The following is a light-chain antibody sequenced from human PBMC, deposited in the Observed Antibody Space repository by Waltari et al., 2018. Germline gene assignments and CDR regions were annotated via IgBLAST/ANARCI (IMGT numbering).Light chain of an antibody. J-gene: IGKJ2*03. CDR3: QHGYGTPYS. CDR1: QGISNN. CDR2: KAS. V-gene: IGKV1-NL1*01. Sequence: DIQMTQSPSSLSASVGDRVTITCQACQGISNNLAWYQQKPGKVPKLLIYKASTLQSGVPSRFSGSGSGTDFTLTISSLQPEDFATYYCQHGYGTPYSFGQGTKVEIK.